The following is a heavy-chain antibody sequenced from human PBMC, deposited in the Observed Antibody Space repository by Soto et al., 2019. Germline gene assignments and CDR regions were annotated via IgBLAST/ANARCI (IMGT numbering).Heavy chain of an antibody. Sequence: SATLSLTCPVSGGSLSSYYWSWIRPPPGKGLEWIGYIYYSGSTNYNPSLKSRVTISVDTSKNQFSLKLSSVTAADTAVYYCARGSPRGWFDPWGQGTLVTFAS. CDR2: IYYSGST. V-gene: IGHV4-59*01. D-gene: IGHD3-10*01. CDR3: ARGSPRGWFDP. CDR1: GGSLSSYY. J-gene: IGHJ5*02.